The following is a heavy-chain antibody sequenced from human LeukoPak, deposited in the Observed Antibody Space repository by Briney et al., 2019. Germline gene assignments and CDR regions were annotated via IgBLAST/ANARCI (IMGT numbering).Heavy chain of an antibody. V-gene: IGHV3-23*01. J-gene: IGHJ3*02. Sequence: GGSLRLSCAASGFTFSSYAMSWVRQAPGKGLEWVSAISGSGGSTYYADSVKGRFTISRDNSKNTLYLQMNSLRAEDTAVYYCARGSRDGYNFGAFDIWGQGTMVTVSS. CDR2: ISGSGGST. D-gene: IGHD5-24*01. CDR3: ARGSRDGYNFGAFDI. CDR1: GFTFSSYA.